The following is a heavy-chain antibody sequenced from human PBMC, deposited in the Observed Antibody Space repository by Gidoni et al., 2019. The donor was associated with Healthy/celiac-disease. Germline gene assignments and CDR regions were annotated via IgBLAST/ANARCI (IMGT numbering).Heavy chain of an antibody. Sequence: EVQLVESGGGLVQPGGSLRLSCSASGFTFSSYAMHWVRQAPGKGLEYVSAISSNGGSTYYADSVKGRFTISRDNSKNTLYLQMSSLRAEDTAVYYCVNGPQPIVVVPAANRDAFDIWGQGTMVTVSS. V-gene: IGHV3-64D*09. CDR1: GFTFSSYA. D-gene: IGHD2-2*01. CDR3: VNGPQPIVVVPAANRDAFDI. J-gene: IGHJ3*02. CDR2: ISSNGGST.